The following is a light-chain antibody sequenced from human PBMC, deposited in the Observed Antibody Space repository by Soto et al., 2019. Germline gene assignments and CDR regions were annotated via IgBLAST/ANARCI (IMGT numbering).Light chain of an antibody. CDR1: QSISNY. Sequence: DIQMTQSPCSLSASVGDRCTSTCRASQSISNYLNWYHQKPGKAPKVLIYAASSLQSGVPSRFSGSGSGTDSTLTISSLQPEDFATYYCQQYNTYSTFGQGTKVDNK. CDR3: QQYNTYST. J-gene: IGKJ1*01. CDR2: AAS. V-gene: IGKV1-39*01.